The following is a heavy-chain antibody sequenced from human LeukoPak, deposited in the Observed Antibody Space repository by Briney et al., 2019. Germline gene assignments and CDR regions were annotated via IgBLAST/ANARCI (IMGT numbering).Heavy chain of an antibody. J-gene: IGHJ5*02. CDR2: INHSGST. CDR3: ARRHYDFWSKWFDP. CDR1: GGSFSGYY. Sequence: SETLSLTCAVYGGSFSGYYWSWIRQPPGKGLEWIGEINHSGSTNHNPPLKSRVTISADTSKNQFSLKLSSVTAADTAVYYCARRHYDFWSKWFDPWGQGTLVTVSS. V-gene: IGHV4-34*01. D-gene: IGHD3-3*01.